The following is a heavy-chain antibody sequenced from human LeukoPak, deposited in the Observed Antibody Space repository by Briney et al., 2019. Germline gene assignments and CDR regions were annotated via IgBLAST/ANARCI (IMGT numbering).Heavy chain of an antibody. CDR3: ARDYYDSSGSSWFDP. D-gene: IGHD3-22*01. CDR1: GFIFSGCG. Sequence: PGGSLRLSCAASGFIFSGCGMSWVRQAPGKGLEWVANIKQDGSEKYYVDSVKGRFTISRDNAKNSLYLQMNSLRAEDTAVYYCARDYYDSSGSSWFDPWGQGTLVTVSS. V-gene: IGHV3-7*01. J-gene: IGHJ5*02. CDR2: IKQDGSEK.